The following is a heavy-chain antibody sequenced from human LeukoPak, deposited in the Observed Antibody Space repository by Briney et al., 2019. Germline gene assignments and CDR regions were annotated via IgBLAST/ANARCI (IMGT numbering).Heavy chain of an antibody. V-gene: IGHV1-18*01. CDR2: ISAYNDNT. D-gene: IGHD3-22*01. Sequence: ASVKVSCKASGYTFTNYHITWVRQAPGQGLEWMGWISAYNDNTNYAQNLQGRVTMTTDTSTSTAYMEVRSLRSDDTAIYYCARVPNSSGYYYIDYWGQGTLVTVSS. CDR1: GYTFTNYH. J-gene: IGHJ4*02. CDR3: ARVPNSSGYYYIDY.